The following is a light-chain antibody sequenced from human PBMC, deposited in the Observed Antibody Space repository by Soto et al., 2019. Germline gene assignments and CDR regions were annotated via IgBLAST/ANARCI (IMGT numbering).Light chain of an antibody. CDR3: QQYNSYPWT. Sequence: DIQMTPSPSTLSASVGDRVTITCRASQSISGWLAWYQQKPGKAPKLLIYDVSSLESGVPSRFSGSGSGTEFTLAISSLQPDDFATYYCQQYNSYPWTFGQGTKVDI. CDR1: QSISGW. CDR2: DVS. J-gene: IGKJ1*01. V-gene: IGKV1-5*01.